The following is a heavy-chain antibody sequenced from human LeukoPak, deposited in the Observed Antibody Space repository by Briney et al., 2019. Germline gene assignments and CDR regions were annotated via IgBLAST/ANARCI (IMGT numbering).Heavy chain of an antibody. CDR1: GYTFTSYG. CDR3: AASFTIFGVVMYGMDV. V-gene: IGHV1-18*01. J-gene: IGHJ6*02. D-gene: IGHD3-3*01. CDR2: ISAYNGNT. Sequence: ASVKVSCKASGYTFTSYGISWVRQAPGQGLEWMGWISAYNGNTNYAQKLQGRVTMTTDTSTSTAYMELRSLRSDDTAVYYCAASFTIFGVVMYGMDVWGQGTTVTVSS.